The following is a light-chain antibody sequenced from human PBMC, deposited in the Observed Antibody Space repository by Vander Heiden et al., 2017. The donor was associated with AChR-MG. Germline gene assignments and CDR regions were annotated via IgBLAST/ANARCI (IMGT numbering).Light chain of an antibody. CDR2: AVT. CDR1: SSDVGSYDR. Sequence: SPVRSFTISCTGTSSDVGSYDRVSWYQQPPGTAPKLIIYAVTNRPSGVPDRFSGSKSGNTASLTISGLQAEDEADYYCSSYISSNTWVFGGGTKLTVL. V-gene: IGLV2-18*02. CDR3: SSYISSNTWV. J-gene: IGLJ3*02.